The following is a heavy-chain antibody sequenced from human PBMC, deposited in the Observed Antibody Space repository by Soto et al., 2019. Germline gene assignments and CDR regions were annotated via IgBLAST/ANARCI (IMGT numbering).Heavy chain of an antibody. CDR3: ARGVAATGSAFDI. J-gene: IGHJ3*02. V-gene: IGHV3-74*01. CDR1: GFTFTSYW. D-gene: IGHD6-19*01. CDR2: VNSDGSST. Sequence: QSGGSLRLSCAASGFTFTSYWMHWVRQAPGKGLVWVSRVNSDGSSTTYADSVKGRFTISTDNAKNILYLQMNSLRPDDTAMYCCARGVAATGSAFDIWGQGTMVTVSS.